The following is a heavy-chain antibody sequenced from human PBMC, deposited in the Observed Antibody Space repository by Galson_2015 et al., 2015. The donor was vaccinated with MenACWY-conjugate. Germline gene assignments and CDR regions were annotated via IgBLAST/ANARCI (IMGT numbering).Heavy chain of an antibody. Sequence: SLRLSCAASGFTFDDYGMSWVRQAPGKGLEWVSGINWKGGTTNYADSVKGRFTISRDNAKNSLYLQMNSLRAEDTALYYCARGRGSSSTSCDDSWGQGTLGTVSS. CDR3: ARGRGSSSTSCDDS. V-gene: IGHV3-20*04. D-gene: IGHD2-2*01. CDR2: INWKGGTT. CDR1: GFTFDDYG. J-gene: IGHJ4*02.